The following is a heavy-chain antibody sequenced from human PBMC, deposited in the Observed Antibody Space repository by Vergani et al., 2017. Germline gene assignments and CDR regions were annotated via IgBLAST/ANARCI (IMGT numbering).Heavy chain of an antibody. CDR1: GFSFNTSP. CDR3: AGPQGTSAYYYGGFDY. D-gene: IGHD3-22*01. CDR2: ITGIDASI. Sequence: EVQLLESGGDLVQPGGSLRLSCTASGFSFNTSPMTWVRQAPGKGLEWVSTITGIDASIYYADSVKGRFRISRDSFEDTLYLQLNSLTAEDTAVYYCAGPQGTSAYYYGGFDYWGQGILVTVSS. V-gene: IGHV3-23*01. J-gene: IGHJ4*02.